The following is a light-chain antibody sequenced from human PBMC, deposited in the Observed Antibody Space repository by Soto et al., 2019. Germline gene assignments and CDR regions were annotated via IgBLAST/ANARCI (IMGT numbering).Light chain of an antibody. CDR3: LQHDSYPIT. J-gene: IGKJ5*01. V-gene: IGKV3D-15*01. CDR1: HSIGSS. Sequence: EIVMTQSPATLSVFPGERATLSCRASHSIGSSLAWYQQKPGQAPRLLIDGASSRATGIPARFSGSGSGTEFTLTISSLQPEDFATYYCLQHDSYPITFGQGTRLEIK. CDR2: GAS.